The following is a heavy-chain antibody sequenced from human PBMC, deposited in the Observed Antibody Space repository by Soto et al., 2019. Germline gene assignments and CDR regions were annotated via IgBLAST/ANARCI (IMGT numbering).Heavy chain of an antibody. CDR2: IGSAGET. CDR3: ARVNVGRLDYYYGMDV. CDR1: GFTFSDYD. V-gene: IGHV3-13*01. D-gene: IGHD1-26*01. J-gene: IGHJ6*02. Sequence: EVQLVESGGGLVQPGGSLRLSCAASGFTFSDYDMHWVRQTTGKGLEWVSAIGSAGETYYAGSVKGRFTISRENAKNSLYLQLNSLTAGDTAVYYCARVNVGRLDYYYGMDVWGQGTSVTVSS.